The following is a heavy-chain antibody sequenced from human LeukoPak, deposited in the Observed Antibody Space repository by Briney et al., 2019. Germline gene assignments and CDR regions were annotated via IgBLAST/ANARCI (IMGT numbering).Heavy chain of an antibody. J-gene: IGHJ5*02. D-gene: IGHD4-17*01. CDR2: INPNSGGT. Sequence: ASVKVSCKASGYTFTGYYMHWVRQAPGQGLEWMGWINPNSGGTNYAQKFQGRVTMTRNTSISTAYMELSSLRSEDTAVYYCARVRSAVTTLAKRNWFDPWGQGTLVTVSS. CDR1: GYTFTGYY. CDR3: ARVRSAVTTLAKRNWFDP. V-gene: IGHV1-2*02.